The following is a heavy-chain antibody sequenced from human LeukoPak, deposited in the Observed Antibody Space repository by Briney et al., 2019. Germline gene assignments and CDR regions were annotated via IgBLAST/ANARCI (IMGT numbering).Heavy chain of an antibody. CDR1: GFTFINYA. D-gene: IGHD6-19*01. Sequence: GGSLRLSCAASGFTFINYARHWFRQAPGKGLEWVAVISYDGSIKYYADSVKGRFTISRDNSKNTLYLQMNSLRAEDTAVYYCAKALAWGAVADPFDYWGQGTLVTVSS. CDR2: ISYDGSIK. J-gene: IGHJ4*02. V-gene: IGHV3-30*18. CDR3: AKALAWGAVADPFDY.